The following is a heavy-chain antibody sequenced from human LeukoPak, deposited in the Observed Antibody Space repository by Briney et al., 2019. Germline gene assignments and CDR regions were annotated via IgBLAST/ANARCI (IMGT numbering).Heavy chain of an antibody. Sequence: SETLSLTCAVSGGSISGYFYTFTRQPPGQGLEWIGYIHSSGTTLFNPSLWGRVTMSVDPSRNQFSLKFTSVTAADTGVYYCARHDPVALYQRGMDVWGQGTTVTVPS. D-gene: IGHD2-15*01. CDR3: ARHDPVALYQRGMDV. J-gene: IGHJ6*02. CDR1: GGSISGYF. CDR2: IHSSGTT. V-gene: IGHV4-59*08.